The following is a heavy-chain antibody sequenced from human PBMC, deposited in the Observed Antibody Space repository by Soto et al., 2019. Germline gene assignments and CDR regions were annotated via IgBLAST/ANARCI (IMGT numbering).Heavy chain of an antibody. CDR1: GGSISSGGYY. D-gene: IGHD2-15*01. CDR2: VYYSGST. J-gene: IGHJ5*02. CDR3: ARQVGYCSGGSCYSSGNWFDP. Sequence: SSETLSLTCTVSGGSISSGGYYWSWIRQHPGKGLEWIGYVYYSGSTYYNPSLKSRVTISVDTSKNQFSLKLSSVTAADTAVYYCARQVGYCSGGSCYSSGNWFDPWGQGTLVTVSS. V-gene: IGHV4-31*03.